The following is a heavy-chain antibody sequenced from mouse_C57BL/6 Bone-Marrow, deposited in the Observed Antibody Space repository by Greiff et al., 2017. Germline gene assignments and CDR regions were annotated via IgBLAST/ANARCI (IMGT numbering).Heavy chain of an antibody. CDR2: IDPSDSYT. Sequence: QVQLQQPGAELVKPGASVKLSCKASGYTFTSYWMQWVKQRPGQGLEWIGEIDPSDSYTNYNQKFKGKATLTVDTSSSTAYMQLSSLTSEDSAVYYCARRGEPMDYWGQGTSVTVSS. V-gene: IGHV1-50*01. CDR3: ARRGEPMDY. CDR1: GYTFTSYW. J-gene: IGHJ4*01.